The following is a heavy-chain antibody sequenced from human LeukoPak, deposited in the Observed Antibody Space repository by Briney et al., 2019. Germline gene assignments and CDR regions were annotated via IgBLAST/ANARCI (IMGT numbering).Heavy chain of an antibody. V-gene: IGHV3-64*01. CDR3: ARGLNMGRTPGGY. CDR2: ISSNGGST. Sequence: SGGPLRLSCAASGFTFSSYAMHWVRQAPGKGLEYVSAISSNGGSTYYANSVKGRFTISRDNSKNTLYLQMGSLRAEDMAVYYCARGLNMGRTPGGYWGQGTLVTVSS. D-gene: IGHD4-23*01. CDR1: GFTFSSYA. J-gene: IGHJ4*02.